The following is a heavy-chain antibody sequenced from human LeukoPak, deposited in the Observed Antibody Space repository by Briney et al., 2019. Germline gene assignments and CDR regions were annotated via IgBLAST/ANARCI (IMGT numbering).Heavy chain of an antibody. D-gene: IGHD3-10*01. CDR1: GCTFSSYA. J-gene: IGHJ3*02. CDR2: IIPIFGTA. Sequence: SVKVSCKASGCTFSSYAISWVRQAPGQGLEWMGGIIPIFGTANYAQKFQGRVTITADESTSTAYMELSSMRSEDTAVYYCARVGSPKNYYGSGSYYKEEDAFDIWGQGTMVTVSS. CDR3: ARVGSPKNYYGSGSYYKEEDAFDI. V-gene: IGHV1-69*01.